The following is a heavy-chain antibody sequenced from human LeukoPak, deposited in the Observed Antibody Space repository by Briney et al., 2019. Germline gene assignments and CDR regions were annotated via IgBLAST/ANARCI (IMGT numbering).Heavy chain of an antibody. J-gene: IGHJ4*02. CDR1: GFTFSSYA. Sequence: GGSLRLSCAASGFTFSSYAMHWVRQAPGKGLEWVSGISWNSDTIGYAESVKGRFTISRDNAKNSLYLQMNSLTADDTAFYYYAKSQGVAAPLRGPFDYWGQGTLVTVSS. CDR3: AKSQGVAAPLRGPFDY. CDR2: ISWNSDTI. D-gene: IGHD2-15*01. V-gene: IGHV3-9*01.